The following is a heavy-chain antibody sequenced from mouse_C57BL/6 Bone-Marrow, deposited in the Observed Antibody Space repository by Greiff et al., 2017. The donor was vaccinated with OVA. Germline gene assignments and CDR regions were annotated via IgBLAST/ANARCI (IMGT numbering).Heavy chain of an antibody. V-gene: IGHV14-1*01. CDR3: TTPITTVVYFGG. CDR2: IDPEDGDT. J-gene: IGHJ2*01. D-gene: IGHD1-1*01. CDR1: GFNIKDYY. Sequence: VQLQQSGAELVRPGASVKLSCTASGFNIKDYYMHWVKQRPEQGLEWIGRIDPEDGDTEYAPKFQGKATLTADTSSNTAYLQLSSLTSEDTAVYYCTTPITTVVYFGGWGKGTTLTVAS.